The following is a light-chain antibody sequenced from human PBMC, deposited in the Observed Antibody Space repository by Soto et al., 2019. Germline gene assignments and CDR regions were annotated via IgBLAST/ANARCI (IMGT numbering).Light chain of an antibody. V-gene: IGKV3D-20*02. J-gene: IGKJ5*01. CDR1: QSVSSSY. CDR2: DTS. CDR3: QQRSNWIT. Sequence: EIVLTQSPGTVSLSPVEIATLSFMASQSVSSSYLAWYQQKPGQAPRLLIYDTSYRAAGIPARFSGSGSATDFTLTISTLETEDFAVYYCQQRSNWITFGQGTRLEIK.